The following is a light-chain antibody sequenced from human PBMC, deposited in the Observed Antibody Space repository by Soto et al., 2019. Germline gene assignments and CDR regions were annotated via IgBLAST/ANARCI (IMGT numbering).Light chain of an antibody. CDR2: AAS. V-gene: IGKV1-39*01. CDR1: QTISSW. CDR3: QQSYSTPPLS. Sequence: DIQMTQSPSTLSGSVGDRVTITCRASQTISSWLAWYQQKPGKAPKLLIYAASSLQSGVPSRFSGSGSGTDFTLTISSLQPEDFATYYCQQSYSTPPLSFGPGTKVDI. J-gene: IGKJ3*01.